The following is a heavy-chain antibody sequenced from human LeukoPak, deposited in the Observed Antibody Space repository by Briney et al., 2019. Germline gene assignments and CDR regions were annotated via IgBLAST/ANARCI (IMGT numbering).Heavy chain of an antibody. Sequence: PGGSLRLSCAASGVDFDDHGMSWVRQAPGKGLEWLSGINWNGGTTDYADSVKGRFTISRDNVKNSLYLQMNSLRVEDTAFYYCVRGSGDYVGISYFDYWGQGTLVTVSS. CDR2: INWNGGTT. D-gene: IGHD4-23*01. V-gene: IGHV3-20*04. CDR3: VRGSGDYVGISYFDY. J-gene: IGHJ4*02. CDR1: GVDFDDHG.